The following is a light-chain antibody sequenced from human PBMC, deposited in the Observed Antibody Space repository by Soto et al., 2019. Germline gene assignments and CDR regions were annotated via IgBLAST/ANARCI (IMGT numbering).Light chain of an antibody. J-gene: IGKJ1*01. V-gene: IGKV3-20*01. CDR2: GAS. CDR3: QQSGSSSWT. CDR1: QSVSSSY. Sequence: EIVLTQSPGTLSLSPGERATLSCRASQSVSSSYLAWYQQKPGQAPRLLIYGASSRATGIPHRFSGSGSGTDFTLTISRLEPEDFAVYYCQQSGSSSWTFAQGTKLDIK.